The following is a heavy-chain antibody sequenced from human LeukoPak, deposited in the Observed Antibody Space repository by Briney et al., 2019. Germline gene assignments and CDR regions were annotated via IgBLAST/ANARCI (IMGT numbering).Heavy chain of an antibody. V-gene: IGHV1-2*02. Sequence: ASVTVSCKASGYTLSHYYIHWVRQGPGQGVERMGWINPNSGATNSAQKCQGRVTMSRDTSITTAYMELSRLRSDDTAVYYCARDYYDTSGYFDYWGLGTLLTVSS. CDR3: ARDYYDTSGYFDY. CDR2: INPNSGAT. CDR1: GYTLSHYY. J-gene: IGHJ4*02. D-gene: IGHD3-22*01.